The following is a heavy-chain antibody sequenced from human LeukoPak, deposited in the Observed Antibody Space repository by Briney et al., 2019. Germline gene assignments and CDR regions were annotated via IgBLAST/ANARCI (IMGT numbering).Heavy chain of an antibody. CDR1: GFTLSNYE. CDR3: ARDVSPMIVEDAEGP. D-gene: IGHD3-22*01. CDR2: ISSSGSTI. V-gene: IGHV3-48*03. J-gene: IGHJ4*02. Sequence: PGGSLRLSCAASGFTLSNYEMNWVRQAPGKGLEWVSYISSSGSTIYYADSVKGRFTISRDNAKNSLYLQMNSLRAEDTAVYYCARDVSPMIVEDAEGPWGQGTLVTVSS.